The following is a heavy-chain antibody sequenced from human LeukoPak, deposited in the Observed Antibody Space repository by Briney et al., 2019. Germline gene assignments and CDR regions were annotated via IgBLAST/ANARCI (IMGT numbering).Heavy chain of an antibody. CDR3: TRPPFGWAVGSGSYSN. V-gene: IGHV3-73*01. CDR1: GFTFSGSA. J-gene: IGHJ4*02. D-gene: IGHD1-26*01. CDR2: IRSKANSYAT. Sequence: PGGSLRLSCAASGFTFSGSAMHWVRQASGKGLEWVGRIRSKANSYATAYAASVKGRFTISRDDSKNTAYLQMNSLKTEDTAVYYCTRPPFGWAVGSGSYSNWGQGTLVTVSS.